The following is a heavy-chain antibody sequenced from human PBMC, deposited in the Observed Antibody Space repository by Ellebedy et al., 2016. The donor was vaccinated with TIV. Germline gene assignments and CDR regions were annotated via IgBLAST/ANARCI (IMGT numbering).Heavy chain of an antibody. CDR1: GFSFRSYW. J-gene: IGHJ5*02. Sequence: GGSLRLSCVASGFSFRSYWMSWVRQAPGKGLEWVANIYQDGSTQYYVDSVKGRFTISRDNAKNSLFPQMNSLRVEDTAVYYCARRGSYGDYAVQVNSWFDRWGRGTLVSVSS. D-gene: IGHD3-16*01. CDR2: IYQDGSTQ. V-gene: IGHV3-7*01. CDR3: ARRGSYGDYAVQVNSWFDR.